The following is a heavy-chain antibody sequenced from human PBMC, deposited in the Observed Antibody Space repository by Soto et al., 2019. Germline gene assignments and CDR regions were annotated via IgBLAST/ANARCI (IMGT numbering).Heavy chain of an antibody. Sequence: QGQLVQSGPEVKKPGASVKVSCKASGYTFSRYGIGWVRQAPGQGLEWMGWISGYNGDTKYAQKVQGRVTMTIDTSTYTAYMELRSLTSDDTAIYYCAKNGQPPYYYYGMDVWGQGTTVTVSS. J-gene: IGHJ6*02. D-gene: IGHD2-8*01. CDR3: AKNGQPPYYYYGMDV. CDR2: ISGYNGDT. V-gene: IGHV1-18*01. CDR1: GYTFSRYG.